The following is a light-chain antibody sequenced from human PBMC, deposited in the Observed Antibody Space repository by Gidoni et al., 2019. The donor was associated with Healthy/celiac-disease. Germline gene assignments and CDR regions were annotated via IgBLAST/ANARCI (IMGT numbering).Light chain of an antibody. J-gene: IGKJ1*01. CDR3: QQFNSYPRT. Sequence: AIQLTQSPSSLSASVGDRVTITCRASQGIRSALAWYQQKPGKAPKLLIYDASSWESGVPSRFSGSGSGTDFTLTISSLQPEDVATYYCQQFNSYPRTFGQXTKVEIK. CDR1: QGIRSA. CDR2: DAS. V-gene: IGKV1-13*02.